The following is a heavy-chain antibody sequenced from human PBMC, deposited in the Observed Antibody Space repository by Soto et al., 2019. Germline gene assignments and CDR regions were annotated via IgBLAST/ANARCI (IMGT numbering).Heavy chain of an antibody. CDR2: ISGSGGST. V-gene: IGHV3-23*01. CDR1: GFTFSSYA. D-gene: IGHD3-22*01. Sequence: GGYLRLSCASSGFTFSSYAMSWVRQAPGKGLEWVSAISGSGGSTYYADSVKGRFTISRDNSKNTLYLQMNSLRAEDTAVYYCAKDSRYYYDSSGHFDYWGQGTLVTVSS. J-gene: IGHJ4*02. CDR3: AKDSRYYYDSSGHFDY.